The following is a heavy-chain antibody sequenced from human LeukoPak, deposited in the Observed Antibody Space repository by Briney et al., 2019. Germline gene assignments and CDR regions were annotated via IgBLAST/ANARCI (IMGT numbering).Heavy chain of an antibody. Sequence: PSETPSLTCTVSGGSISSSSYYWGWIRQPPGKGLEWIGSIYYSGSTYYNPSLKSRVTISVDTSKNQFSLKLSSVTAADTAVYYCARLGLWFGELFPFNYFDYWGQGTLVTVSS. CDR2: IYYSGST. V-gene: IGHV4-39*01. CDR3: ARLGLWFGELFPFNYFDY. J-gene: IGHJ4*02. CDR1: GGSISSSSYY. D-gene: IGHD3-10*01.